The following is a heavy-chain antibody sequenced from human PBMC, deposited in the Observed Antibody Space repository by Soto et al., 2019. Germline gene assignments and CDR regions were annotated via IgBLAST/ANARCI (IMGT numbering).Heavy chain of an antibody. CDR1: GGSFSGYY. CDR2: INHSGST. V-gene: IGHV4-34*01. Sequence: QVQLQQWGAGLLKPSETLSLTCAVSGGSFSGYYWSWIRQPPGKGLEWIGEINHSGSTNYNPSLTKRVTISVDTSKNQFSLKLSAVTAAGTAVYYGARGSLTGDYMDVWGKGTTVTVSS. J-gene: IGHJ6*03. CDR3: ARGSLTGDYMDV.